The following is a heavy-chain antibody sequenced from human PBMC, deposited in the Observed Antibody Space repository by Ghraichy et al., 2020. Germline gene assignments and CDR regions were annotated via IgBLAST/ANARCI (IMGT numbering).Heavy chain of an antibody. J-gene: IGHJ6*02. V-gene: IGHV3-21*01. CDR2: ISSSTRYV. CDR3: SRGGGAGSPVLYHMDV. CDR1: GLMFGPNT. D-gene: IGHD6-19*01. Sequence: GSLRLSCVASGLMFGPNTMNWVRQAPGKGLEWVSSISSSTRYVYYADSVKGRFTISRGNAQNSLYLQMNSLRVEDTAVYYCSRGGGAGSPVLYHMDVWGLGTTVTVSS.